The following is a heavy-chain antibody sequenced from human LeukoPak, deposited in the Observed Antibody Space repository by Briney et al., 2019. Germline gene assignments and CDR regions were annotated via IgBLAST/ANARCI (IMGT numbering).Heavy chain of an antibody. D-gene: IGHD4-17*01. CDR2: ICYSGST. CDR3: ARDSDAGLRDAFDI. Sequence: SETLSLTCTVSGGSISSGGYYWSWIRQHPGKGLEWIGYICYSGSTYYNPSLKSRVTISVDTSKNQFSLKLGSVTAADTAVYYCARDSDAGLRDAFDIWGQGTMVTVSS. CDR1: GGSISSGGYY. V-gene: IGHV4-31*03. J-gene: IGHJ3*02.